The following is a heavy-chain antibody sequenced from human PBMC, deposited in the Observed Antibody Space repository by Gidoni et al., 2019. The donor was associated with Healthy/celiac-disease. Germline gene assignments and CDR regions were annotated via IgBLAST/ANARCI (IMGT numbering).Heavy chain of an antibody. CDR1: GGSVSSGSYY. CDR2: IYYSGST. Sequence: QVQLQESGPGLVKPSATLSLTCTVSGGSVSSGSYYWSWLRQPPGKGLEWIGYIYYSGSTNYNPSLKSRVTISVDTSKNQFSLKLSSVTAADTAVYYCARDRGPTDRRYYYYGMDVWGQGTTVTVSS. CDR3: ARDRGPTDRRYYYYGMDV. J-gene: IGHJ6*02. V-gene: IGHV4-61*01. D-gene: IGHD3-10*01.